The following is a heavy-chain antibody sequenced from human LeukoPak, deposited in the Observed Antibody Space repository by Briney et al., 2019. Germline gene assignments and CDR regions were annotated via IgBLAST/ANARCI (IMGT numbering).Heavy chain of an antibody. D-gene: IGHD3-3*01. V-gene: IGHV3-7*01. J-gene: IGHJ4*02. CDR2: IKQDGSEK. CDR3: ARVPYDFWSGYSDY. Sequence: SGGSVRLSCAASGFTFSNYWMSWVRQAPGKGLEWVANIKQDGSEKYYVNSVKGRFTISRDNAKNSLYLQMNSLRAEDTAVYYCARVPYDFWSGYSDYWGQGTLVTVSS. CDR1: GFTFSNYW.